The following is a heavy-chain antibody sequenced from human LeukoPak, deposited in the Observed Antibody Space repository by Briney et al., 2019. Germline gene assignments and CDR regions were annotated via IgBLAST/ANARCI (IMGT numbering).Heavy chain of an antibody. CDR1: GYTFTEYY. CDR3: AAWAAVGRFFDY. V-gene: IGHV1-2*02. CDR2: INPNSGGS. D-gene: IGHD6-13*01. J-gene: IGHJ4*02. Sequence: ASVTVSCKASGYTFTEYYIHWVRQAPGQGLERMGWINPNSGGSNSAQNFRGRVTMTRDTSITTAYMELSRLASDDTAVYYCAAWAAVGRFFDYWGQGTQVTVSS.